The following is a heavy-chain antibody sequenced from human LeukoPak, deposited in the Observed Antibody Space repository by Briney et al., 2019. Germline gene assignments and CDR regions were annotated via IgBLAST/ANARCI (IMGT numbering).Heavy chain of an antibody. CDR3: ARDRHTAMVYYYYYMDV. CDR1: GFTFSNFS. CDR2: ISPSSHYI. J-gene: IGHJ6*03. V-gene: IGHV3-21*04. Sequence: GGSLRLSCAGSGFTFSNFSINWVRQAPGKGLEWVSSISPSSHYIYYADSVRGRFTISRDNARNSLYLQMNSLRDEDTAVYYCARDRHTAMVYYYYYMDVWGTGTTVTVSS. D-gene: IGHD5-18*01.